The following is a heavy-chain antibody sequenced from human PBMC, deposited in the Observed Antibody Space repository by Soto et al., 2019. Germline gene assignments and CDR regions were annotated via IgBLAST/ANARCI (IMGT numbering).Heavy chain of an antibody. CDR3: VIQESDRNDHIVY. V-gene: IGHV3-30*03. D-gene: IGHD1-1*01. CDR2: ISYDGTDE. CDR1: GFSFSSYG. J-gene: IGHJ4*02. Sequence: SGGSLRLSCAASGFSFSSYGMHWVRQAPGKGLEWVAMISYDGTDEYYADSVKGRFTISRDNSKDAVYLQMNSLRAEDTAVFYWVIQESDRNDHIVYWGPGILVNVLL.